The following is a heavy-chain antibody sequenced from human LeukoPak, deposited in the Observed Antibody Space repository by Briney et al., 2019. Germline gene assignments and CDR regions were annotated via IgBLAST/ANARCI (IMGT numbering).Heavy chain of an antibody. D-gene: IGHD6-19*01. Sequence: SVKVSCKASGGTFSSYAISWVRQAPGQGLEWMGGIIPIFGTANYAQKFQGRVTITADESTSTAYMELSSLRSEDTAVYYCASQYSSGWYPFDYWGQGTLVTVSS. CDR2: IIPIFGTA. V-gene: IGHV1-69*13. CDR3: ASQYSSGWYPFDY. J-gene: IGHJ4*02. CDR1: GGTFSSYA.